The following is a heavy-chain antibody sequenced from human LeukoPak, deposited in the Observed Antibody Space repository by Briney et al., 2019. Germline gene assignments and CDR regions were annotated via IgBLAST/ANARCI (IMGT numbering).Heavy chain of an antibody. J-gene: IGHJ4*02. Sequence: SQTLSLTCTVSGGSISSGGYYWSWIRQHPGEGLEWIGYIYYSGSTYYNPSLKSRVTISVDTSKNQFSLKLSSVTAADTAVYYCARSGKLLLKGFDYWGQGTLVTVSS. D-gene: IGHD2-15*01. CDR3: ARSGKLLLKGFDY. CDR2: IYYSGST. CDR1: GGSISSGGYY. V-gene: IGHV4-31*03.